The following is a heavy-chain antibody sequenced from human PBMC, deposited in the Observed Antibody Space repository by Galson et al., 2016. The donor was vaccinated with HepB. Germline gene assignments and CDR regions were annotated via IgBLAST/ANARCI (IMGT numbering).Heavy chain of an antibody. CDR1: GYSFSNYW. D-gene: IGHD5-18*01. J-gene: IGHJ4*02. V-gene: IGHV5-51*01. CDR3: VRHGGYGTGVCLFYPVDY. CDR2: IYPGDSDI. Sequence: QSGAEVKKPGESLKISCQGSGYSFSNYWIAWVRQMPGKGLEWMGIIYPGDSDIRYSPSFQGQVTISADTSITTAYLQWRSLEASDSAMYYCVRHGGYGTGVCLFYPVDYWGQGTLVAVSS.